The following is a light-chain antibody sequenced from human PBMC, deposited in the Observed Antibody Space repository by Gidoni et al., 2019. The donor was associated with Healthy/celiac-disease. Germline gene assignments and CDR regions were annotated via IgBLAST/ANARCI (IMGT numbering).Light chain of an antibody. V-gene: IGKV3-20*01. Sequence: ETVLPQSPGTLSLSPVERATLSCRASQSVSSSYLAWYQQKPGQDPRLLIYGASSRAPGIPDRFSGSGSGTDLTLTISRLEPEDFAVYYCQQYGSPSWTFGQGTKVEIK. CDR1: QSVSSSY. CDR3: QQYGSPSWT. CDR2: GAS. J-gene: IGKJ1*01.